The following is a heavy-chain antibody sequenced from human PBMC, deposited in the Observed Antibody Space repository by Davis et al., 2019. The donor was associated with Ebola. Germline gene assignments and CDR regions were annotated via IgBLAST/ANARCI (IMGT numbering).Heavy chain of an antibody. Sequence: SETLSLTCAVYGGSFSGYYWSWIRQPPGKGLEWIGEINHSGSTNYNPSLKSQVTISVDTSKNQFSLKLSSVTAADTAVYYCARGPTYYYGMDVWGQGTTVTVSS. CDR3: ARGPTYYYGMDV. V-gene: IGHV4-34*01. CDR1: GGSFSGYY. CDR2: INHSGST. J-gene: IGHJ6*02.